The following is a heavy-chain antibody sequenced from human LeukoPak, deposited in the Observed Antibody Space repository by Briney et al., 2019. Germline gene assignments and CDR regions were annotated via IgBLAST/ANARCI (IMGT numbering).Heavy chain of an antibody. D-gene: IGHD3-16*01. Sequence: SETLSLTCTVSGGSISSGGYYWSWIRQHPGKGLEWIGYIYYSGSTYYNPSLKSRVTISVDTSKNQFSLKLSSVTAADTAVYYCATDAGRGYYGAFDIWGQGTMVTVSS. J-gene: IGHJ3*02. CDR3: ATDAGRGYYGAFDI. CDR2: IYYSGST. CDR1: GGSISSGGYY. V-gene: IGHV4-31*03.